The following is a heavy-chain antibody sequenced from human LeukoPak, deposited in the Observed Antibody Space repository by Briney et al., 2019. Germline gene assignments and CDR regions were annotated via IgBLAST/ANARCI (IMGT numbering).Heavy chain of an antibody. CDR3: ARPGFWSGYYVDY. V-gene: IGHV4-38-2*02. CDR1: GGSISSYY. Sequence: PTETLSLTCTVSGGSISSYYWGWIRQPPGKGLEWIGSIYHSGSTYYNPSLKSRVTISVDTTKNQFSLKLSSVSAADTAVYYCARPGFWSGYYVDYWGQGTLVTVSS. CDR2: IYHSGST. D-gene: IGHD3-3*01. J-gene: IGHJ4*02.